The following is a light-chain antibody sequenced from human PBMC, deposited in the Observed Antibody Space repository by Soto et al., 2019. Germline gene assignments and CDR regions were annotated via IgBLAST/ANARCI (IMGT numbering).Light chain of an antibody. CDR2: DAS. J-gene: IGKJ1*01. V-gene: IGKV1-33*01. Sequence: DIQMTQSPSSLSASAGDRVTITCQASQDISNHLNWYQQKPGKAPNLVIYDASEVHTGVPSRFSGAGFGTDFTFTISSLQPDDIATYFCQHYDSFPRTFGQGTKVEIK. CDR3: QHYDSFPRT. CDR1: QDISNH.